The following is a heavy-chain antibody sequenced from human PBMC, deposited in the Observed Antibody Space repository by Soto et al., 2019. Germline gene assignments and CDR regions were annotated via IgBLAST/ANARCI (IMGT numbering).Heavy chain of an antibody. CDR1: GYTFSNYG. CDR3: ARASGGGVGTTSY. J-gene: IGHJ4*02. CDR2: ISAYNGKT. D-gene: IGHD1-26*01. Sequence: QVQLVHSGAEVKKPGASAKVSCKASGYTFSNYGINWMRQVPGQGLEWMGWISAYNGKTNYAQRFQGRVSTTTDTYTNTAYMELTSLRSDDTAVYYCARASGGGVGTTSYWGQGTLVTVSS. V-gene: IGHV1-18*01.